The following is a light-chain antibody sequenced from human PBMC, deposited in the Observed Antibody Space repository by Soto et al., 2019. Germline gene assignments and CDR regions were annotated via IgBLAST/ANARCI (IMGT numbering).Light chain of an antibody. V-gene: IGKV3-20*01. J-gene: IGKJ1*01. CDR1: QSVSSSF. CDR2: GAS. Sequence: EIVLTQSPGTLYLSPGERATLSCRASQSVSSSFLAWYQQKPGQAPRLLIYGASNRATGIPDMFSGSGSGTDFTLTISRLEPEDFAVYYCQQYDSSPWTFGQGTKVEIK. CDR3: QQYDSSPWT.